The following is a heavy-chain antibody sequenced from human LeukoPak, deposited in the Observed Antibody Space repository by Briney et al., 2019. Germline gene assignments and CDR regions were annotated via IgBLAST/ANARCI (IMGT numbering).Heavy chain of an antibody. Sequence: PGGSLRLSCAASGFTFSKYWMLWVRQAPGKGLESVSRINTDGTATTYADSVKGRFTVSRDSADNTMFLQMNSVRDEDTAVYYCATKQWLAPPPDSWGQGTPVTVSS. V-gene: IGHV3-74*01. CDR3: ATKQWLAPPPDS. D-gene: IGHD6-19*01. CDR2: INTDGTAT. J-gene: IGHJ4*02. CDR1: GFTFSKYW.